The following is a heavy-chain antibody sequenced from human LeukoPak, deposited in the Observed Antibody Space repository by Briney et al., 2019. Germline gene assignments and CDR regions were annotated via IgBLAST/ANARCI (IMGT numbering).Heavy chain of an antibody. CDR3: ARDPYSGSYGDYYYYYMDV. Sequence: GGSLRLSCAASGFTFSSYSMNWVRQAPGKGLEWVSCISTSSDYIYYAASVKGRFTISRDNAKNSLHLQMNSLRPEDTAVYYCARDPYSGSYGDYYYYYMDVWGKGTTVTISS. CDR2: ISTSSDYI. CDR1: GFTFSSYS. D-gene: IGHD1-26*01. J-gene: IGHJ6*03. V-gene: IGHV3-21*01.